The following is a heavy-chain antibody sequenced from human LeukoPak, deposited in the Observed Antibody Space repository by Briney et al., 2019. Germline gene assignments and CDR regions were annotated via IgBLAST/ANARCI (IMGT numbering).Heavy chain of an antibody. CDR3: ARAGVVVPAAIFEYYYGMDV. J-gene: IGHJ6*02. D-gene: IGHD2-2*02. Sequence: ASVKVSCKASGYTFTSYGISWVRQAPGQGLEWMGWISAYNGNTNYAQKLQGRVTMTTDTSTSTAYMELRSLRSDDTAVYYRARAGVVVPAAIFEYYYGMDVWCQGTTVTVSS. CDR1: GYTFTSYG. CDR2: ISAYNGNT. V-gene: IGHV1-18*01.